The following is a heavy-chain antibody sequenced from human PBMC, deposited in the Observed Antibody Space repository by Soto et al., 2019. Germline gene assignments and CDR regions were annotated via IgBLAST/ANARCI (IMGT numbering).Heavy chain of an antibody. J-gene: IGHJ4*02. CDR3: ARPADSSGSCFDY. Sequence: PGESLKISCKGSGYSFTSYWIGWVRQMPGKGLEWMGIIYPGDSDTRYSPSFQGQVTISADKSISTAYLQWRSLKASDTAMYYCARPADSSGSCFDYWGKGTLVTVSS. CDR2: IYPGDSDT. D-gene: IGHD3-22*01. V-gene: IGHV5-51*01. CDR1: GYSFTSYW.